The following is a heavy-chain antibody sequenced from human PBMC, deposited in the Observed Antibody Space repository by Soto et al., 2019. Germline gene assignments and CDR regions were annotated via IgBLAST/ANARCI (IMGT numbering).Heavy chain of an antibody. D-gene: IGHD2-2*01. J-gene: IGHJ4*02. V-gene: IGHV3-73*01. Sequence: EVQLVESGGGLVQPGGSLKLSCAASGFTFSGSAMHWVRQASGKGLEWVGRIRTKPNNYATTYAASVEGRFTISRDDSKNTAYLQMKSLKTEDTAVYFCTRDGSAAGGPDFDYWGQGTLVTVSS. CDR1: GFTFSGSA. CDR2: IRTKPNNYAT. CDR3: TRDGSAAGGPDFDY.